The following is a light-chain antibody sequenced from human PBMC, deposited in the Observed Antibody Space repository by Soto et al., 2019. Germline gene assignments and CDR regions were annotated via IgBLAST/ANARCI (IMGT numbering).Light chain of an antibody. Sequence: EIVLTHSPATLSLSPVDRATLSCRASRSVGSSLAWYQQKPGQAPRLLIYGASNRATGIPARFSGSGSGTEFTLTISSLQSEDFAVYYCQQYNNWPQTFGQGTKVDIK. V-gene: IGKV3-15*01. J-gene: IGKJ1*01. CDR1: RSVGSS. CDR2: GAS. CDR3: QQYNNWPQT.